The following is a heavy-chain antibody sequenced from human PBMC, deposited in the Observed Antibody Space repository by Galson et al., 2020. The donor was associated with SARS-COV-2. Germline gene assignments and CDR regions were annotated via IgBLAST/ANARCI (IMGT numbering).Heavy chain of an antibody. CDR1: GFTFSSYG. D-gene: IGHD3-16*01. V-gene: IGHV3-33*01. Sequence: GGSLRLSCAASGFTFSSYGMHWVRQAPGKGLEWVAVIWYDGSNKYYADSVKGRFTISRDNSKNTLYLQMNSLRAEDTAVYYCARGGYDYVWGSYEICYWGQGTLVTVSS. CDR2: IWYDGSNK. CDR3: ARGGYDYVWGSYEICY. J-gene: IGHJ4*02.